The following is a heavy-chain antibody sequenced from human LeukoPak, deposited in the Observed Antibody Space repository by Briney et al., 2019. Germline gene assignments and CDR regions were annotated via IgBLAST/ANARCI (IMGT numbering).Heavy chain of an antibody. D-gene: IGHD7-27*01. CDR3: ARDWALDY. CDR1: GFTFNNYW. J-gene: IGHJ4*02. CDR2: IKEDGSEK. V-gene: IGHV3-7*01. Sequence: GGSLRLSCVASGFTFNNYWMTWVRQAPGKGLQWVANIKEDGSEKHYVDSVRGRFIISRDNAKNSLYLEMNSLRAEDTAVYYCARDWALDYWGQGSLVTVSS.